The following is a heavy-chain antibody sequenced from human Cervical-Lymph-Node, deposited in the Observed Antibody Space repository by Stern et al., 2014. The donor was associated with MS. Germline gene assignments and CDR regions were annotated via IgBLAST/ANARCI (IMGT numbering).Heavy chain of an antibody. CDR3: AGAIFGVGNGMDV. CDR1: GFNFSDHY. J-gene: IGHJ6*02. CDR2: RRNKANSYPT. V-gene: IGHV3-72*01. Sequence: VRLVESGGGLVQPGGSLGLSCAASGFNFSDHYMDWVRQAPGKGLEWGGRRRNKANSYPTEYAASVKGRFTISRDDSKNSLYLQMNSLKTEDTAVYYCAGAIFGVGNGMDVWGQGTTVTVSS. D-gene: IGHD3-3*01.